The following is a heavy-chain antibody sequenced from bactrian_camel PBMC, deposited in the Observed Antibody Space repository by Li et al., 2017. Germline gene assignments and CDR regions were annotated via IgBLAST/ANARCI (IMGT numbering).Heavy chain of an antibody. CDR3: AVENWEGRAACSTLRMRF. Sequence: VQLVESGGGMVQPGGSLRLSCAPSGFPFSGYHISWVRQAPGKGLEWVSNINSGGSTTTYYADSVKGRFTISRDNAKNTVYLQMNSLKPEDTAMYYCAVENWEGRAACSTLRMRFWGQGTQVTVS. CDR1: GFPFSGYH. V-gene: IGHV3S40*01. CDR2: INSGGSTTT. D-gene: IGHD7*01. J-gene: IGHJ4*01.